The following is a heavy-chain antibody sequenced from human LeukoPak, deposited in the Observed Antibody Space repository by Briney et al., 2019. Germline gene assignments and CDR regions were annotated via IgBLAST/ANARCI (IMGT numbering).Heavy chain of an antibody. CDR3: ARSLGGLLWFGELFSYFDY. CDR2: ISWNSGSI. Sequence: PGGSLRLSCAASGFTFDDYAMHWVRQAPGKGLEWVSGISWNSGSIGYADSVKGRFTISRDNAKNSLYLQMNSLRAEDTALYCCARSLGGLLWFGELFSYFDYWGQGTLVTVSS. V-gene: IGHV3-9*01. CDR1: GFTFDDYA. J-gene: IGHJ4*02. D-gene: IGHD3-10*01.